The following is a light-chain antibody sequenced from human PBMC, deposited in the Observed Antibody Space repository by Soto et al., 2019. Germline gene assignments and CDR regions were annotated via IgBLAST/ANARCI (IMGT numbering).Light chain of an antibody. J-gene: IGKJ5*01. CDR3: QQYGNSPLT. CDR1: QSISRT. Sequence: EIVMTQSPATLSVSPGEGLTLSCRASQSISRTLAWYQQRPGQAPRLLIYGASSRATGVPARFSGSGSGTDFTLTISRLEPEDFALYYCQQYGNSPLTFGQGTRLEI. CDR2: GAS. V-gene: IGKV3-15*01.